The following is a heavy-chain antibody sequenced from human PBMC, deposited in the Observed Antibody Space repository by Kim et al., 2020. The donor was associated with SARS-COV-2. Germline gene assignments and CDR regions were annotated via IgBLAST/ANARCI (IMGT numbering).Heavy chain of an antibody. CDR3: ARDRDSGSGTDAFGI. CDR1: GFTFDDYG. J-gene: IGHJ3*02. D-gene: IGHD1-26*01. V-gene: IGHV3-20*04. Sequence: GGSLRLSCAASGFTFDDYGMSWVRQAPGKGLEWVSGINWNGGSTGYADSVKGRFTISRDNAKNSLYLQMNSLRAEDTALYYCARDRDSGSGTDAFGIWGQGAMVTVSS. CDR2: INWNGGST.